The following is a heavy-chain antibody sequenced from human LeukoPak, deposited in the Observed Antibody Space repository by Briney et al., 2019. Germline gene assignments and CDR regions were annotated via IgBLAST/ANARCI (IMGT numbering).Heavy chain of an antibody. D-gene: IGHD3-22*01. Sequence: GGSLRLSCAASGFTFSSHGMYWGRQAPGKGLEWVAFISYDGTNKYYADSVKGRCTISRDNAKNSLYLQMNTLRAEDTAVYYCARDRHKYNYDSGGYPPYWGQGTLVTVSS. J-gene: IGHJ4*02. V-gene: IGHV3-30*12. CDR2: ISYDGTNK. CDR1: GFTFSSHG. CDR3: ARDRHKYNYDSGGYPPY.